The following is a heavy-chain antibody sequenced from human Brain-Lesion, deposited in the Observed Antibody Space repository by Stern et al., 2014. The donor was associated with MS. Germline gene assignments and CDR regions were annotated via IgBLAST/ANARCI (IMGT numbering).Heavy chain of an antibody. Sequence: QVQLVQSGPGLVKPSETLSLTCTVAGGSVSSTSYAWAWIRQPPGKGLEWIGTIYYSGNTYYSPSLKSRLTISLDTSKKQFSLQLRFGPAADTAVYYCAGEEDIRYCSGGSCTGNWFDPWGQGTLVTVSS. V-gene: IGHV4-39*01. J-gene: IGHJ5*02. CDR3: AGEEDIRYCSGGSCTGNWFDP. D-gene: IGHD2-15*01. CDR2: IYYSGNT. CDR1: GGSVSSTSYA.